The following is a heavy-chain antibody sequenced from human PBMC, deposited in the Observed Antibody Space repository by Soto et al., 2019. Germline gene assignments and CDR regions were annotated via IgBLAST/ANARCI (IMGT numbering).Heavy chain of an antibody. V-gene: IGHV1-2*02. CDR1: GYTFTGYY. Sequence: ASVKVSCKASGYTFTGYYMHWVRQAPGQGLEWMGWINPGSGGTNYAQKFQGRVTMTRDTSISTAYMELSRLRSDDTAVYYCARGNYGSGNYYRKLEFWGQGTMVTLSS. CDR2: INPGSGGT. CDR3: ARGNYGSGNYYRKLEF. J-gene: IGHJ4*02. D-gene: IGHD3-10*01.